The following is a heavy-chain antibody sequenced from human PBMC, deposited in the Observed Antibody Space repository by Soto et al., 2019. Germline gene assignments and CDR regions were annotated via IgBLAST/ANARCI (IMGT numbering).Heavy chain of an antibody. Sequence: SETPSLTCTVSGGSISSYYWNWIRQPPGKGLEWIGYIYYSGSTNYNPSLKSRVTMSVDTSKTQFSLRLSSVTAADTALYYRARRIAAAGSNYYMDVWGKGTTVTVSS. CDR3: ARRIAAAGSNYYMDV. D-gene: IGHD6-13*01. V-gene: IGHV4-59*01. CDR2: IYYSGST. CDR1: GGSISSYY. J-gene: IGHJ6*03.